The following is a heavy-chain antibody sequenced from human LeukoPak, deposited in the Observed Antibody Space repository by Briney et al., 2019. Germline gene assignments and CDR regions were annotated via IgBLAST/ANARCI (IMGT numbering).Heavy chain of an antibody. CDR1: GSTFSSYG. J-gene: IGHJ3*01. CDR3: AKARIAAAGTGAFDV. CDR2: FSATDGSA. V-gene: IGHV3-23*01. Sequence: GGPLRPPCPAFGSTFSSYGMTWVRQAPGKGLEGVSAFSATDGSAQYAESVKGRFTISRDNSKNSLYLQMNSLRDEDTAVYCCAKARIAAAGTGAFDVWGQGTMVTVSS. D-gene: IGHD6-13*01.